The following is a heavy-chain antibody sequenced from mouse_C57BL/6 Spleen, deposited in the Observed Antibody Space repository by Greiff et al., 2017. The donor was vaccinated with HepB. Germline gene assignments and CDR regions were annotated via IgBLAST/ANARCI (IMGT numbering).Heavy chain of an antibody. Sequence: VQLKESGPELVKPGASVKISCKASGYSFTDYNMNWVKQSNGKSLEWIGVINPNYGTTSYNQKFKGKATLTVDQSSSTAYMQLNSLTSEDSAVYYCARSGYYDYDDGRGYYAMDYWGQGTSVTVSS. CDR3: ARSGYYDYDDGRGYYAMDY. CDR2: INPNYGTT. V-gene: IGHV1-39*01. CDR1: GYSFTDYN. D-gene: IGHD2-4*01. J-gene: IGHJ4*01.